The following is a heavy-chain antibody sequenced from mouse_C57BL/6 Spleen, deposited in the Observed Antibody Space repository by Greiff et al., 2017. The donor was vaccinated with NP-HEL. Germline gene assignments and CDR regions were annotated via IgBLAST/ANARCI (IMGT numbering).Heavy chain of an antibody. Sequence: QVQLQQSGAELARPGASVKLSCKASGYTFTSYGISWVKQRTGQGLEWFGEIYPRSGNTYYNEKFKGKATLTADKSSSTAYMELRSLTSEDSAVYFCARKELTGTCHFDYWGQGTTLTVSS. V-gene: IGHV1-81*01. CDR3: ARKELTGTCHFDY. J-gene: IGHJ2*01. D-gene: IGHD4-1*01. CDR1: GYTFTSYG. CDR2: IYPRSGNT.